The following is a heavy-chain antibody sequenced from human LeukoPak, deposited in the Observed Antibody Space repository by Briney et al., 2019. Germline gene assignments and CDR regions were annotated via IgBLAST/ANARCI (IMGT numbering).Heavy chain of an antibody. D-gene: IGHD3-22*01. CDR3: AKGKGHYYYDSTGYVDY. J-gene: IGHJ4*02. Sequence: GGSLRLSCAASGFTFSDYYMSLIRQAPGKGLEWVSIISGSGGTTSYADSVKGRFTISRDNSKNTLYLQMNSLRAEDTAVYYCAKGKGHYYYDSTGYVDYWGQGTLVTVSS. CDR2: ISGSGGTT. CDR1: GFTFSDYY. V-gene: IGHV3-23*01.